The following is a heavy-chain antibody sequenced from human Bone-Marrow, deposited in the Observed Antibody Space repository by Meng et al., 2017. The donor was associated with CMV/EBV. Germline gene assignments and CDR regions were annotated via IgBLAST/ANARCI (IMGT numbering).Heavy chain of an antibody. D-gene: IGHD1-26*01. CDR3: ARGWAWVNY. Sequence: SETLSLTCTVSGGSISGYYWSWIRQPPGKGLEWIGEINHSGSTNYNPSLKSRVTISVDTSKNQFFLKLSSVTAADTAVYYCARGWAWVNYWAQGTLVTVSS. CDR2: INHSGST. CDR1: GGSISGYY. V-gene: IGHV4-34*01. J-gene: IGHJ4*02.